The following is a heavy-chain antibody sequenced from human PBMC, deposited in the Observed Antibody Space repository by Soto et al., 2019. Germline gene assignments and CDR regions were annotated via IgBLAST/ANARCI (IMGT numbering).Heavy chain of an antibody. V-gene: IGHV3-23*01. Sequence: PGGSLRLSCAASGFTFSSYAMSWVRQAPGKGLEWVSAISASGGGTYYADSVKGRFTISRDNSKNTLYLQMNSLRAEDTAIYYCAKDHTVPAAIGDDYYYMDVWGKGTTVTVS. CDR1: GFTFSSYA. CDR2: ISASGGGT. J-gene: IGHJ6*03. D-gene: IGHD2-2*02. CDR3: AKDHTVPAAIGDDYYYMDV.